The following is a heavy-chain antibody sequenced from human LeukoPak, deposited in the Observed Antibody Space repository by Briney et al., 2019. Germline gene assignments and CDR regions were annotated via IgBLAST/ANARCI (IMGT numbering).Heavy chain of an antibody. CDR2: INHSGST. D-gene: IGHD1-14*01. CDR3: ATVLTTTVPSNNWFDP. J-gene: IGHJ5*02. Sequence: SETLSLTCAVYGGSFSGYYWSWIRQPPGKGLEWIGEINHSGSTYYNPSLKSRVTISVDTSKNQFSLKLSSVTAADTAVYYCATVLTTTVPSNNWFDPWGQGTLVTVSS. V-gene: IGHV4-34*09. CDR1: GGSFSGYY.